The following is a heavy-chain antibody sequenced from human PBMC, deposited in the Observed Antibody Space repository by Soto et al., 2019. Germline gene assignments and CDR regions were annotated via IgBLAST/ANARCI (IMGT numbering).Heavy chain of an antibody. J-gene: IGHJ5*02. CDR1: GGSISSSSYY. V-gene: IGHV4-39*01. Sequence: SSETLSLICTVSGGSISSSSYYWGWIRQPPGKGLEWIGSIYYSGSTYYNPSLKSRVTISVDTSKNQFSLKLSSVTAADTAVYYCARRPRITIFGVVPGWFDPWGQGTLVTVSS. CDR3: ARRPRITIFGVVPGWFDP. D-gene: IGHD3-3*01. CDR2: IYYSGST.